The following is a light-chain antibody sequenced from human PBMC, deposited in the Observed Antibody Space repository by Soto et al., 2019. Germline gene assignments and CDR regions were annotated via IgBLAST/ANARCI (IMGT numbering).Light chain of an antibody. CDR3: QQYGSSPRT. Sequence: ETVLTQSPGTVSLTKGERATLSCRASQSVSSSYLSWYQQKPGQAPRLLIYGASSRATGIPDRLSGSGSGTDFTLTISRLEPEDFAVYYCQQYGSSPRTFGQGTKVDIK. J-gene: IGKJ1*01. CDR1: QSVSSSY. CDR2: GAS. V-gene: IGKV3-20*01.